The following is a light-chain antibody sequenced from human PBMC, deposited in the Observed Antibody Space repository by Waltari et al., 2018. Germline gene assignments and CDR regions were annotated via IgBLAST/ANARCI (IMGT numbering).Light chain of an antibody. CDR2: GNN. V-gene: IGLV1-40*01. J-gene: IGLJ2*01. Sequence: QSGLTQPPSVSGAPGQRVTISCTGSSSNIGAGYDVHWYQKLPGTAPKLLIYGNNNRPSGVPDRFSGSKSGTSASLAMTGLQAEDEADYYCQSYDSGLSGSVFGGGTKLTVL. CDR3: QSYDSGLSGSV. CDR1: SSNIGAGYD.